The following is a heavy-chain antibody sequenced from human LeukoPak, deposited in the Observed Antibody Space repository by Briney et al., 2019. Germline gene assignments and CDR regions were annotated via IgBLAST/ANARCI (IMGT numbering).Heavy chain of an antibody. D-gene: IGHD5-24*01. J-gene: IGHJ4*02. CDR3: ARGGKGNADGYNQAPNY. V-gene: IGHV1-46*01. CDR1: GYTFTNYY. Sequence: ASVKVSCEASGYTFTNYYIHWVRQAPGQGLEWMGIINPSGGSTSYAQKFQGRVTMTRDTSTSTVYMELSSLRSEDTAVYYCARGGKGNADGYNQAPNYWGQGTLVTVSS. CDR2: INPSGGST.